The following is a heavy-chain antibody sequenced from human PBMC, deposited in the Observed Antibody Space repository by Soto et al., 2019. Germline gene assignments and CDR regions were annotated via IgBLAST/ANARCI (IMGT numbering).Heavy chain of an antibody. Sequence: QVQLVQSGAEVKKPGSSVKVSCKASGGTFSSYAISWVRQAPGQGLEWMGGIIPIFGTANYAQKFQGRGTITADESTSTDYMELSSLRSEDTAVYYCARGRLRSEMATTDYFDYWGQGTLVTVSS. CDR3: ARGRLRSEMATTDYFDY. V-gene: IGHV1-69*01. CDR1: GGTFSSYA. CDR2: IIPIFGTA. J-gene: IGHJ4*02. D-gene: IGHD1-1*01.